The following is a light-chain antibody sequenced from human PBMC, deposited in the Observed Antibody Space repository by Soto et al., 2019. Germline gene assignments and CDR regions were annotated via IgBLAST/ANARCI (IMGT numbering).Light chain of an antibody. CDR2: EGS. Sequence: QSVLTQPASVSGSPGQSITISCTGTSSDVGSYNLVSWYQRHPGKTPKLMIYEGSRRPSGVSNRFSASKSGNTASLTISGLQAEDEAEYYCCSYETSSTYVFGSGTRSPS. CDR3: CSYETSSTYV. V-gene: IGLV2-23*01. CDR1: SSDVGSYNL. J-gene: IGLJ1*01.